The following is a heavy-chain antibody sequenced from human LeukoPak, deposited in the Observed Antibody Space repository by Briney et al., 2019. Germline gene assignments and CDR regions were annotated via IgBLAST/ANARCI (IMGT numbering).Heavy chain of an antibody. D-gene: IGHD3-22*01. CDR2: IYHSGST. Sequence: SETLSLTCTVSGYSISSGYYWGWIRQPPGKGLEWIGSIYHSGSTYYNPSLKSRVTISVDTSKNQFSLKLSSVTAADTAVYYCARYYYDSSGYYLFDYWGQGTLVTVSS. V-gene: IGHV4-38-2*02. CDR3: ARYYYDSSGYYLFDY. J-gene: IGHJ4*02. CDR1: GYSISSGYY.